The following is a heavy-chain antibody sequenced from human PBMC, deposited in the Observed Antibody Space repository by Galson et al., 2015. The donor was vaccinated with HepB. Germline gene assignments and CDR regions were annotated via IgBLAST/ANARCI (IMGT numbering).Heavy chain of an antibody. J-gene: IGHJ5*02. CDR1: GFTFNSYA. D-gene: IGHD3-10*01. Sequence: SLRLSCAASGFTFNSYAMHWVRQAPGKGLEWVAVISYDGSNKYYADSVKGRFTISRDNSKNTLYLQMNSLRAEDTAVYYCARPHGGSYHKGIGTFDPWGQGTLVTVSS. V-gene: IGHV3-30*04. CDR3: ARPHGGSYHKGIGTFDP. CDR2: ISYDGSNK.